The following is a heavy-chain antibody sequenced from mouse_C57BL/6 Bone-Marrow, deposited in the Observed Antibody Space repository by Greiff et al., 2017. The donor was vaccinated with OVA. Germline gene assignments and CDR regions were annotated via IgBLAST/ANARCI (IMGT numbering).Heavy chain of an antibody. D-gene: IGHD1-1*01. J-gene: IGHJ1*03. CDR2: IDPETGGT. CDR1: GYTFTDYE. Sequence: QVQLQQSGAELVRPGASVTLSCKASGYTFTDYEMHWVKQTPVHGLEWIGAIDPETGGTAYNQKFKGKAILTADKSSSTAYMELRSLTSEDSAVYYCTRSNYYGSSCRYWYFDVWGTGTTVTVSS. V-gene: IGHV1-15*01. CDR3: TRSNYYGSSCRYWYFDV.